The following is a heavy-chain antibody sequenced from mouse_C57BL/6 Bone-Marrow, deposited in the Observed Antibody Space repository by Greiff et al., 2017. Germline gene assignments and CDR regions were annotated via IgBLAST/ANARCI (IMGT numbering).Heavy chain of an antibody. CDR3: TRITTVVYYYAMDN. V-gene: IGHV5-9-1*02. CDR1: GFTFSSYA. J-gene: IGHJ4*01. Sequence: EVQLVESGEGLVKPGGSLKLSCAASGFTFSSYAMSWVRQTPEKRLEWVAYISSGGDYIYYADTVKGRFTISRDNARNTLYLQMSSLKSEDTAMYYCTRITTVVYYYAMDNWGQGTSVTVSS. CDR2: ISSGGDYI. D-gene: IGHD1-1*01.